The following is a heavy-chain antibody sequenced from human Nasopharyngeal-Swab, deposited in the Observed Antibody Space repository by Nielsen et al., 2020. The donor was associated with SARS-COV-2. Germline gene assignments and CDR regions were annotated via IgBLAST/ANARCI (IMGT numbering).Heavy chain of an antibody. CDR1: GFTFSSYS. CDR3: ARTDGYTLNNAFDI. D-gene: IGHD5-24*01. J-gene: IGHJ3*02. V-gene: IGHV3-21*01. Sequence: AGSLRLSCAASGFTFSSYSMNWVRQAPGKGLEWVSSISSSRSHIYYGDSVKGRFTISRDNAKNSLYLQMNSLRAEDTAVYYCARTDGYTLNNAFDIWGQGTMVTVSS. CDR2: ISSSRSHI.